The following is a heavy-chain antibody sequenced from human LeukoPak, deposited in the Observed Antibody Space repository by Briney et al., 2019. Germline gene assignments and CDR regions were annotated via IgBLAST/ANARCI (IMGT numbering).Heavy chain of an antibody. V-gene: IGHV3-21*01. CDR1: GFTFISYN. Sequence: GGSLRLSCAASGFTFISYNMNWVRQAPGKGLEWVSSIGSSSSYIYYAGSVKGRFTISRDNAKNSLYLQMNSLRAEDTAVYYCARERRIAVAGTTGGFDPWGQGTLVTVSS. CDR2: IGSSSSYI. CDR3: ARERRIAVAGTTGGFDP. J-gene: IGHJ5*02. D-gene: IGHD6-13*01.